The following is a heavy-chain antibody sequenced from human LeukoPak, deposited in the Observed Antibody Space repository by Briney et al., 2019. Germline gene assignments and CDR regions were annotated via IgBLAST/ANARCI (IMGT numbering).Heavy chain of an antibody. D-gene: IGHD3-22*01. V-gene: IGHV4-59*08. CDR1: GGSISDYF. J-gene: IGHJ4*02. Sequence: SETLSLTCTVSGGSISDYFWSWIRQPPGKGLEWIGYIYYSGSTNYNPPLKSRVTISVDTSKNQFSLKLSSVTAADTAVYYCARHGDYYEKGWDYWGQGTLVTVSS. CDR2: IYYSGST. CDR3: ARHGDYYEKGWDY.